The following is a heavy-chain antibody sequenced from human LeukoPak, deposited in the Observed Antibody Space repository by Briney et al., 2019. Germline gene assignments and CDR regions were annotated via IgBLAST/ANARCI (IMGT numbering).Heavy chain of an antibody. V-gene: IGHV3-23*01. Sequence: GGSLRLSCAASGFSFSSYALSWVLQAAGGGLEWVSTISGGGTDTFYADSVKGRFTISRDNSKNTLYLQINGLRAEDTAIYYCAKDGGQNRGAFDYWGQGTLVTVSS. D-gene: IGHD2-15*01. CDR3: AKDGGQNRGAFDY. CDR2: ISGGGTDT. J-gene: IGHJ4*02. CDR1: GFSFSSYA.